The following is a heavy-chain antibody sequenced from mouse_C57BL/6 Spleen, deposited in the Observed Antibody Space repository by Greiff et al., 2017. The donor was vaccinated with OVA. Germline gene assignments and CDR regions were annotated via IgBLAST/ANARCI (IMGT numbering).Heavy chain of an antibody. CDR2: IDPENGDT. CDR1: GFNIKDDY. J-gene: IGHJ4*01. D-gene: IGHD2-5*01. Sequence: EVQLQQSGAELVRPGASVKLSCTASGFNIKDDYMHWVKQRPEQGLEWIGWIDPENGDTEYASKFQGKATITADTSSNTAYLQLSSLTSEDTAVYYCTRYSNVYAMDYWGQGTSVTVSS. V-gene: IGHV14-4*01. CDR3: TRYSNVYAMDY.